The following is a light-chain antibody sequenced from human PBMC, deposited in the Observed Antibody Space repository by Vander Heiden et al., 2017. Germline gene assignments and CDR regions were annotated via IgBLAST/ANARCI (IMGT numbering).Light chain of an antibody. Sequence: DIVLTQSPGPLSLSPGVRATLSCRASQSVTTSYLAWYQQKPGQAPRLLIYGASSRATGIPDRFSGSGSGTDFTLTISRLEPEDFAVYYCQQYHTSPPYTFGQGTKLEIK. CDR2: GAS. CDR3: QQYHTSPPYT. CDR1: QSVTTSY. V-gene: IGKV3-20*01. J-gene: IGKJ2*01.